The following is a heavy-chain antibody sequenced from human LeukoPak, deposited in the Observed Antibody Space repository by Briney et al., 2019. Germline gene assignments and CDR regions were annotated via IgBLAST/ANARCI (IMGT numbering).Heavy chain of an antibody. J-gene: IGHJ6*02. V-gene: IGHV4-59*08. CDR2: IYYTGST. Sequence: PSETLSLTCSVPGGSISSYYWSWIRQPPGIGLEWIGYIYYTGSTNYNPSLKSRVTISVDTSKNQFSLKLSSVTAADTAVYYCARLWFGEYYYYYGMDVWGQGTTVTVSS. D-gene: IGHD3-10*01. CDR3: ARLWFGEYYYYYGMDV. CDR1: GGSISSYY.